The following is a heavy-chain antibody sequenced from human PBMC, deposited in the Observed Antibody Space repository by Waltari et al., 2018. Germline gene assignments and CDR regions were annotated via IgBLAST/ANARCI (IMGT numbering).Heavy chain of an antibody. V-gene: IGHV3-33*01. CDR2: IWLDGSNK. Sequence: QVQLVESGGGMVQPGRSLRLACAASGFTFSNYGMHWVRQAPGKGLEWVAVIWLDGSNKYYVDSVKGRFTISRDNFKNTLSLQMNALRGEDTAVYYCARDRSDSSGYPDYWGQGTLVTVSS. J-gene: IGHJ4*02. D-gene: IGHD3-22*01. CDR3: ARDRSDSSGYPDY. CDR1: GFTFSNYG.